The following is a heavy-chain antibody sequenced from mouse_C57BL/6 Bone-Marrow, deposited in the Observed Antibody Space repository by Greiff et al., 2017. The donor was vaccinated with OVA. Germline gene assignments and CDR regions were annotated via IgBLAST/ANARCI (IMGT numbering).Heavy chain of an antibody. CDR1: GYTFTSYG. D-gene: IGHD3-3*01. CDR3: ARRGWGEDY. CDR2: IYPRSGNT. J-gene: IGHJ2*01. Sequence: VQGVESGAELARPGASVKLSCKASGYTFTSYGISWVKQRTGQGLEWIGEIYPRSGNTYYNEKFKGKATLTADKSSSTAYMELRSLTSEDSAVYFCARRGWGEDYWGQGTTLTVSS. V-gene: IGHV1-81*01.